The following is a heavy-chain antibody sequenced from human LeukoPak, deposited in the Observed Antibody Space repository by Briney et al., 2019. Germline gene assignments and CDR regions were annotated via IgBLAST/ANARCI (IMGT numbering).Heavy chain of an antibody. Sequence: LGGCLGLSCAASGFTFSTYWMTWVRQAPGKGLEWVANIKQDGSAKYYVDSLRGRFSISRDNVKNSLFLQMNSLSAEDTAVYYCARCPYDSTGYYSVPSHLDYWGQGTLVTVSS. J-gene: IGHJ4*02. D-gene: IGHD3-22*01. V-gene: IGHV3-7*01. CDR1: GFTFSTYW. CDR3: ARCPYDSTGYYSVPSHLDY. CDR2: IKQDGSAK.